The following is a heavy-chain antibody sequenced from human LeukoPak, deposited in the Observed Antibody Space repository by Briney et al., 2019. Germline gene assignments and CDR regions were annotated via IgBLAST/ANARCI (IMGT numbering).Heavy chain of an antibody. V-gene: IGHV3-9*01. D-gene: IGHD6-19*01. Sequence: GGSLRLSCAASGFTFDDYAMHWVRQAPGKGLEWVSGISWNSGSIGYADSVKGRFTISRDNAKNSLYLQMNSLRAEDTAVYYCARDHLYSSGWYDYWGQGTLVTVSS. J-gene: IGHJ4*02. CDR3: ARDHLYSSGWYDY. CDR1: GFTFDDYA. CDR2: ISWNSGSI.